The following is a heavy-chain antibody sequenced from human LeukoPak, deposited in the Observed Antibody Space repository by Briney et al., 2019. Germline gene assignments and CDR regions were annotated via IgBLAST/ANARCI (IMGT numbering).Heavy chain of an antibody. J-gene: IGHJ3*02. CDR3: ARVHEYSFDGLHGFDI. Sequence: PGRSLRLSCAASGFTFSNYAVHWVRQAPGKGLEWVAVISYDGSNKYYADSVKGRFTISRDNSKNTLYLQMNSLRAEDTAVYYCARVHEYSFDGLHGFDIWGQGTMVTVSS. V-gene: IGHV3-30-3*01. CDR2: ISYDGSNK. CDR1: GFTFSNYA. D-gene: IGHD5-18*01.